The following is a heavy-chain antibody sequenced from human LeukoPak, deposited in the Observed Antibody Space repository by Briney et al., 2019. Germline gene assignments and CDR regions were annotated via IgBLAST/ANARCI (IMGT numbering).Heavy chain of an antibody. D-gene: IGHD5-18*01. J-gene: IGHJ6*02. CDR3: ARSSLLHSNAMDV. V-gene: IGHV3-48*02. Sequence: PGGSLRLSCAASGFTFSSYSMNWVRQAPGKGLEWVSYISSSSSTIYYADSVKGRFTISRDNAKNSLYLQMSSLRDDDTAVYYCARSSLLHSNAMDVWGQGTTVTVSS. CDR2: ISSSSSTI. CDR1: GFTFSSYS.